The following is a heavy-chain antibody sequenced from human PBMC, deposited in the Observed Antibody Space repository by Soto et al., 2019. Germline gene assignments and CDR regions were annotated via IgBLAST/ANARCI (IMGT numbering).Heavy chain of an antibody. CDR3: AKVSYYYDSSGYYGTDNWFDP. Sequence: PGGSLRLSCAASGFTFSSSAMSWVRQAPGKGLEWVSAISGSGGSTYYADSVEGRFTISRDNSKNTLYLQMNSLRAEDTAVYYCAKVSYYYDSSGYYGTDNWFDPWGQGTLVTVSS. D-gene: IGHD3-22*01. J-gene: IGHJ5*02. V-gene: IGHV3-23*01. CDR1: GFTFSSSA. CDR2: ISGSGGST.